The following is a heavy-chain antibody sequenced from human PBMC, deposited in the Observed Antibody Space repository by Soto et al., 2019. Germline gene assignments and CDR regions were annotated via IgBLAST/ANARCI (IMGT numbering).Heavy chain of an antibody. Sequence: QVQLQQWGAGLLKPSETLSLTCAVYGGSFSGYYWSWIRQPPGKGLEWIGEINHSGSTNYNPSLKSLVTLSVDTSKNQFSLKLSSVTAADTSVYYCARGRNYDYIWGSYRYNPYFDYWGQGTLVTVSS. CDR1: GGSFSGYY. CDR3: ARGRNYDYIWGSYRYNPYFDY. V-gene: IGHV4-34*01. J-gene: IGHJ4*02. D-gene: IGHD3-16*02. CDR2: INHSGST.